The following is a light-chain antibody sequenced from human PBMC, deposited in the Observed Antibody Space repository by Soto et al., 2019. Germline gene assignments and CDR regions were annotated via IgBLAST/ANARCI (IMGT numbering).Light chain of an antibody. CDR3: SSFAGSYILGV. J-gene: IGLJ3*02. CDR2: DVT. V-gene: IGLV2-11*01. Sequence: QSALAQPRSVSGSPGQSVTLSCTGTSSDVGGYDFVSWYQQYPGKAPKLIIFDVTERTSGVPDRFSGSKSGNSASLTISGPQAGDEAVYYCSSFAGSYILGVFGGGTKRTVL. CDR1: SSDVGGYDF.